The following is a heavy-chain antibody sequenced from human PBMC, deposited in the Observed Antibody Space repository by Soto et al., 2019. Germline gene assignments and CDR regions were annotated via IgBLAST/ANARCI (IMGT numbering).Heavy chain of an antibody. D-gene: IGHD2-2*01. J-gene: IGHJ6*02. CDR3: VREQYQLLLGYYGMDV. V-gene: IGHV4-31*03. CDR1: GGSISSGGYY. CDR2: ISYSGST. Sequence: SETLSLTCTVSGGSISSGGYYWSWIRQHPGKGLEWIGYISYSGSTYYNPSLESRVTISVDTSKNQFSLKLSSVTAADTAVYYCVREQYQLLLGYYGMDVWGQGTTVTVPS.